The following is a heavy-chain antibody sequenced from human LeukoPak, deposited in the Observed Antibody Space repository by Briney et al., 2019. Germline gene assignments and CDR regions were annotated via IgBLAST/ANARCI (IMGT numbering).Heavy chain of an antibody. J-gene: IGHJ4*02. V-gene: IGHV1-2*02. CDR1: GYAFIVNY. CDR2: INPDSGTT. Sequence: ASVKVSCKASGYAFIVNYIHWVRQAPGQGLEWMGWINPDSGTTKYAQNFQGRVTMTSDTSVSTAYMDLSSLTSDDTAVYYCARATTIFGVVIIFFDTWGQGTLVTVSS. D-gene: IGHD3-3*01. CDR3: ARATTIFGVVIIFFDT.